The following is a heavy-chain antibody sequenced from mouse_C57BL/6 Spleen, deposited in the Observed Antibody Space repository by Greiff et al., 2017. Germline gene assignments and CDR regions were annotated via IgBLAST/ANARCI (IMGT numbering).Heavy chain of an antibody. Sequence: EVKLLESGGGLVKPGGSLKLSCAASGFTFSSYAMSWVRQTPEKRLEWVATISDGGSYTYYPDNVKGRVTISRDNAKTTLYLRISHLKSEATAMYYSARDPYGNSYYFDYWGQGTTLTVSS. CDR2: ISDGGSYT. V-gene: IGHV5-4*01. D-gene: IGHD2-1*01. J-gene: IGHJ2*01. CDR3: ARDPYGNSYYFDY. CDR1: GFTFSSYA.